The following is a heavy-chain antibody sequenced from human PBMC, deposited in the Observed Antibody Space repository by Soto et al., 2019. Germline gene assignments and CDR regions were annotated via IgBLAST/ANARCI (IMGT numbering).Heavy chain of an antibody. Sequence: QVQLVESGGGVVQPGRSLRLSCAASGFIFRSYGMHWVRQAPGKGLEWVAVIWYDGSNKYYGDSVKGRFTISRDNSKKTLILKRTGWGAEERVVYYGGRWGNCPGTSGPNKNGFDPWGQGTRVTVSS. CDR3: GRWGNCPGTSGPNKNGFDP. V-gene: IGHV3-33*01. D-gene: IGHD2-8*02. CDR1: GFIFRSYG. CDR2: IWYDGSNK. J-gene: IGHJ5*02.